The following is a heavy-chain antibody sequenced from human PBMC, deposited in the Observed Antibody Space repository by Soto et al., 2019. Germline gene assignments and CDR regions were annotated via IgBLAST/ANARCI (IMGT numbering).Heavy chain of an antibody. D-gene: IGHD2-2*03. CDR3: ARASGYCSSTSCYSWFDP. CDR1: GFTFSSYA. Sequence: PGGSLRLSCAASGFTFSSYAMSWVRRAPGKGLEWVSDISGSGDSTYYGDSVKGRFTVSRDNSKNMLFLQMNSLRAEDTAVYYCARASGYCSSTSCYSWFDPWGQGTLVTVSS. V-gene: IGHV3-23*01. J-gene: IGHJ5*02. CDR2: ISGSGDST.